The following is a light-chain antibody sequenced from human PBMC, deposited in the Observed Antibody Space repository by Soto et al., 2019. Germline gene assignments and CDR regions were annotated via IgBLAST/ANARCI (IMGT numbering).Light chain of an antibody. V-gene: IGKV1-12*01. CDR1: QGVSDW. J-gene: IGKJ1*01. CDR2: GSS. Sequence: DIQMTQSPSSVSASVGDSVTITCRASQGVSDWVAWYQQKPGEAPKLLIYGSSSLLSGVPSRFSGTRSGTDFTLTISSLQPEDSATYYCQQANSYPWTFGQGTKVDIK. CDR3: QQANSYPWT.